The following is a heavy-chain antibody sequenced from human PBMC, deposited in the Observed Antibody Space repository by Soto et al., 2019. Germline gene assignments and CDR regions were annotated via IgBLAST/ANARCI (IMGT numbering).Heavy chain of an antibody. Sequence: SVKFSCKASGGTFSKNTISWVRQAPGQGLEWMGGIMPVSGRPNYAQKFQGRVTITADEYTRTAYMELSRLKSDDTAVYYCSRKFYYDTNGYYYAHGGQGTQVTVSS. D-gene: IGHD3-22*01. V-gene: IGHV1-69*13. CDR1: GGTFSKNT. CDR3: SRKFYYDTNGYYYAH. CDR2: IMPVSGRP. J-gene: IGHJ4*02.